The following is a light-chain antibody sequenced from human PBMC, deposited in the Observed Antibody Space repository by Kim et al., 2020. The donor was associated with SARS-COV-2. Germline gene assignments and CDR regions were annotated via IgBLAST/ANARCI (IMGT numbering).Light chain of an antibody. J-gene: IGLJ3*02. CDR3: QAWDSSTGV. Sequence: VSPGQTASLTCSGDKLGDKYACWYQQKPGQSPVLVIYQDNKRPSGIPERFSGSNSGNTATLTISGTQAMDEADYYCQAWDSSTGVFGGGTQLTVL. CDR2: QDN. CDR1: KLGDKY. V-gene: IGLV3-1*01.